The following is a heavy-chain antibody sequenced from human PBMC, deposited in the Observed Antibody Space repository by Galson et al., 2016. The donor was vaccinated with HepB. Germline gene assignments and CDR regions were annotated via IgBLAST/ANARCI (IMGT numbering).Heavy chain of an antibody. V-gene: IGHV1-24*01. CDR3: ASSPPPTWKLLLYYSHYYMAV. CDR1: GHTLTDLS. D-gene: IGHD4-23*01. Sequence: SVKVSCKVSGHTLTDLSIHWVRQAPGKGLEWMGGIDPEDGKPIYAQTFKGRVTVTKDTSTDTAFMQLSGLRSDDTAVYYCASSPPPTWKLLLYYSHYYMAVWGQGTTVTVSS. J-gene: IGHJ6*02. CDR2: IDPEDGKP.